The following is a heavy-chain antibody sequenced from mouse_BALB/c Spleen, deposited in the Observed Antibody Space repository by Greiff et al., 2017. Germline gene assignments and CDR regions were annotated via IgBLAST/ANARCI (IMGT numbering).Heavy chain of an antibody. CDR2: ISYDGSN. J-gene: IGHJ2*01. V-gene: IGHV3-6*02. CDR3: ARGNGFDY. CDR1: GYSITSGYY. Sequence: EVKLQESGPGLVKPSQSLSLTCSVTGYSITSGYYWNWIRQFPGNKLEWMGYISYDGSNNYNPSLKNRISITRDTSKNQFFLKLNSVTTEDTATYYWARGNGFDYWGQGTTLTVSS.